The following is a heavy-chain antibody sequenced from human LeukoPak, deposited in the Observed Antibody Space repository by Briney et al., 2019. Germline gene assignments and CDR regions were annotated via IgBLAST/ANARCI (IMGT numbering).Heavy chain of an antibody. J-gene: IGHJ5*02. CDR1: GFSFSSYW. CDR2: IKQDGSEK. D-gene: IGHD6-13*01. V-gene: IGHV3-7*03. CDR3: ERVSAAAGSNWLDP. Sequence: GLSLRLSCAASGFSFSSYWMIWVRQAPGKGLEWVANIKQDGSEKYYVDSVKGRFTISGDTSKNSLYLKMNSLTAEDTAVYYCERVSAAAGSNWLDPWGQGTLVTVSS.